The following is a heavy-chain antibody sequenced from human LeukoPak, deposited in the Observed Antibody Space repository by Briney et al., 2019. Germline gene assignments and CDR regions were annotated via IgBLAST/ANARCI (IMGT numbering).Heavy chain of an antibody. CDR2: IYYSGST. D-gene: IGHD6-13*01. V-gene: IGHV4-39*07. CDR3: ASGWDKQQLTLGVDY. J-gene: IGHJ4*02. CDR1: GGSISSSSYY. Sequence: PSETLSLTCTVSGGSISSSSYYWGWIRQPPGKGLEWIGSIYYSGSTYYNPSLKSRVTISVDTSKNQFSLKLSSVTAADTAVYYCASGWDKQQLTLGVDYWGQGTLVTVSS.